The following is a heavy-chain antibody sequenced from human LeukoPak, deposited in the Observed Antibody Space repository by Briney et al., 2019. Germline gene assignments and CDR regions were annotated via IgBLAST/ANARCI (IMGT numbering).Heavy chain of an antibody. CDR3: ARDRTVSGYYNDSSGYHYYFDY. J-gene: IGHJ4*02. D-gene: IGHD3-22*01. CDR2: INPNSGGT. CDR1: GYTFTGYY. Sequence: ASVKVSCKTSGYTFTGYYMHWVRQAPGQGLEWMGWINPNSGGTNYAQKFQGRVTMTRDTSISTAYMELSRLRSDDTAVYYCARDRTVSGYYNDSSGYHYYFDYWGQGTLVTVSS. V-gene: IGHV1-2*02.